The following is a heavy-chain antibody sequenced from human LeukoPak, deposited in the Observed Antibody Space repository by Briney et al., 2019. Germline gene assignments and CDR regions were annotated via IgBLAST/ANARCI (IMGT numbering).Heavy chain of an antibody. Sequence: GGSLRLSCAASGFTFDDYSMHWVRQAPGEGLEWVSLISWDGGSTYYADSVKGRFTISRDNSKNSLSLQMNSLRPEDTALYYCAKDGKNYFDYWGQGTLVTVSS. CDR2: ISWDGGST. J-gene: IGHJ4*02. CDR1: GFTFDDYS. CDR3: AKDGKNYFDY. V-gene: IGHV3-43*01.